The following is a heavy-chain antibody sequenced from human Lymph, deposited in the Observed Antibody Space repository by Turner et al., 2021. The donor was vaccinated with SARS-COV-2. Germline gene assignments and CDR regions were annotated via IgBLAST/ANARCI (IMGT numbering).Heavy chain of an antibody. Sequence: QVQLVQSGAEVKKPGASVKVSCMASGYTFTRYDINWVRQATGQGLEWMGWMDPNSGNTGYAQKFQGRVTMTRYTSISTAYMELSSLRSEDTAVYYCARAAQLTVWFDPWGQGTLVTVSS. CDR1: GYTFTRYD. CDR2: MDPNSGNT. V-gene: IGHV1-8*01. J-gene: IGHJ5*02. CDR3: ARAAQLTVWFDP. D-gene: IGHD3-9*01.